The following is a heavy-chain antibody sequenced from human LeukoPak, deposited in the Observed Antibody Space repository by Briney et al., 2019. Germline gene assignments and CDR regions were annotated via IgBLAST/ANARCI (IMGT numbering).Heavy chain of an antibody. J-gene: IGHJ3*02. CDR1: GGSISSYY. D-gene: IGHD3-10*01. CDR3: ARHTSRVSGNAFDI. Sequence: SETLSLTCTVSGGSISSYYWSWIRQPPGKGLEWIGYIYYSGSTNYNPSLKSRVTISVDTSKNQFSLKLSSVTAADTAAYYCARHTSRVSGNAFDIWGQGTMVTVSS. V-gene: IGHV4-59*08. CDR2: IYYSGST.